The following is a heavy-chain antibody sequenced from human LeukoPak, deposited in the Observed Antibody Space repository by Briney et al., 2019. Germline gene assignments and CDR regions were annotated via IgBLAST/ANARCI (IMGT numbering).Heavy chain of an antibody. CDR1: GFTFSSYA. CDR2: ISGSGGST. CDR3: AKDEADFWSGYYYSPPSYAFDY. D-gene: IGHD3-3*01. Sequence: PGGSLRLSCAASGFTFSSYAMSWVRQAPGKGLEWVSAISGSGGSTYYADSVKGRFTISRDNSKNTLYLQMNSLRAVDTAVYYCAKDEADFWSGYYYSPPSYAFDYWGQGTLVTVSS. V-gene: IGHV3-23*01. J-gene: IGHJ4*02.